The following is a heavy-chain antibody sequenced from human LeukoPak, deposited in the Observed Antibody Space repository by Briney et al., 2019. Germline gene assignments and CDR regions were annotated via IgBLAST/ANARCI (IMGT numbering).Heavy chain of an antibody. Sequence: GGSLRLSCAASGFTFSSYAMSWVRQAPGKGLEWVSAISGSGGSTHYADSVKGRFTMSRDNSKNTLYLQMNSLRAEDTAVYYCAKDIAVAEFDPWGQGTLVTVSS. CDR2: ISGSGGST. CDR3: AKDIAVAEFDP. V-gene: IGHV3-23*01. J-gene: IGHJ5*02. D-gene: IGHD6-19*01. CDR1: GFTFSSYA.